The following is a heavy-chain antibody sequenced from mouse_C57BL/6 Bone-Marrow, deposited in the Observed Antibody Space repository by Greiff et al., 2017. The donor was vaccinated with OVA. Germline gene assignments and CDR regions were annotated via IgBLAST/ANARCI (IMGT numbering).Heavy chain of an antibody. CDR1: GFTFSSYG. D-gene: IGHD1-1*01. CDR3: ARRYYYGSSYFDY. Sequence: KVEESGGDLVKPGGSLQLSCAASGFTFSSYGMSWVRQTPDKRLEWVATISSGGSYTYYPDSVKGRFTISRDNAKNTLYLQMSSLKSEDTAMYYCARRYYYGSSYFDYWGQGTTLTVSS. V-gene: IGHV5-6*02. CDR2: ISSGGSYT. J-gene: IGHJ2*01.